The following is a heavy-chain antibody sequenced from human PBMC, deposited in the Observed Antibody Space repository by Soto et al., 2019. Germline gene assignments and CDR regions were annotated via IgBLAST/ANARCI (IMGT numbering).Heavy chain of an antibody. D-gene: IGHD1-26*01. CDR2: IYYSVNT. Sequence: SETLSLTCTVSGGSISSSSYYWGWIRQPPGKGLEWIGSIYYSVNTYYNPSLKSRVTISVDTSKNKFSLNLNSVTAADTAVYYCARHENGGTYPLAYWGQGALVTVSS. CDR3: ARHENGGTYPLAY. CDR1: GGSISSSSYY. V-gene: IGHV4-39*01. J-gene: IGHJ4*02.